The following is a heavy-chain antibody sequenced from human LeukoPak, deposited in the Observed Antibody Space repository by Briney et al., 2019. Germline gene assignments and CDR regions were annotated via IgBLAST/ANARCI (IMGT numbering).Heavy chain of an antibody. CDR2: SCVVGSVP. D-gene: IGHD1-1*01. CDR3: ARRGTGHGMDV. J-gene: IGHJ6*02. V-gene: IGHV3-74*01. CDR1: GFMFSRFC. Sequence: PGGSLRLSCAASGFMFSRFCIHWVRQLPGKGLAPVARSCVVGSVPSYADSAKGRFTVFRDNAKNTLFLQMNSLRAEDTAVYYCARRGTGHGMDVWGQGTTVIVSS.